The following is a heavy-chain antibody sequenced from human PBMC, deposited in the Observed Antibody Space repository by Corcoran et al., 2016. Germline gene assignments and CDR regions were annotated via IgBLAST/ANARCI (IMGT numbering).Heavy chain of an antibody. CDR2: ISYDGSNK. Sequence: QVQLVESGGGVVQPGRSLRLSCAASGFTFSSYGMHWVRQAPGKGLEWVAVISYDGSNKYYADSVKGRFTISRDNSKNTLYLQMNSLRAEDTAVYYCAKDQFGIAAAKGSFYDYYYGMDVWGQGTTVTVSS. CDR1: GFTFSSYG. J-gene: IGHJ6*02. CDR3: AKDQFGIAAAKGSFYDYYYGMDV. D-gene: IGHD6-13*01. V-gene: IGHV3-30*18.